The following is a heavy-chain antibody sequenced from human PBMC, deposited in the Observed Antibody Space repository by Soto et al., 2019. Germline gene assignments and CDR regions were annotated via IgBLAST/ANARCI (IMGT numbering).Heavy chain of an antibody. CDR1: GFTFSSYS. V-gene: IGHV3-21*01. Sequence: PGGSLRLSYAASGFTFSSYSMNWVRQAPGKGLEWVSSISSSSSYIYYADSVKGRFTISRDNAKNSLYMQMNSLRAEDTAVYYCATDIVVVVAATGVDYWGQGTLVTVSS. D-gene: IGHD2-15*01. CDR2: ISSSSSYI. CDR3: ATDIVVVVAATGVDY. J-gene: IGHJ4*02.